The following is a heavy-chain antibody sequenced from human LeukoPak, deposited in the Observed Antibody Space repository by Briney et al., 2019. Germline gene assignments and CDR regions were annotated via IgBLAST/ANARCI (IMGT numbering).Heavy chain of an antibody. J-gene: IGHJ4*02. CDR1: GYTFTSYD. Sequence: SVKVSCKASGYTFTSYDINWVRQATGQGLEWMGGIIPIFGTANYAQKFQGRVTITTDESTSTAYMELSSLRSEDTAVYYCATLTPWSGDDGGDLDYWGQGTLVTVSS. D-gene: IGHD3-3*01. CDR2: IIPIFGTA. CDR3: ATLTPWSGDDGGDLDY. V-gene: IGHV1-69*05.